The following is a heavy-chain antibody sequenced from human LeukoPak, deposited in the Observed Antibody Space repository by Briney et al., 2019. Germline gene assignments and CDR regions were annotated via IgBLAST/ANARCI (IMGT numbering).Heavy chain of an antibody. CDR1: GXTFSSYA. Sequence: GGSLRLSCAASGXTFSSYAMSWVRQTPGKGLEWVSTISLSGGSTYYADSVKGRFTISRDNSKNTLYLQMNSLRAEDTAVYYCAKRLATVTSGYDYWGQGTLVTVSS. CDR3: AKRLATVTSGYDY. J-gene: IGHJ4*02. V-gene: IGHV3-23*01. CDR2: ISLSGGST. D-gene: IGHD4-17*01.